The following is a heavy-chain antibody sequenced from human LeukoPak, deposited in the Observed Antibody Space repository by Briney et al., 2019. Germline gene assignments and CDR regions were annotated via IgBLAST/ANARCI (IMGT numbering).Heavy chain of an antibody. Sequence: GGSLRLSCAASGFTFSSYAMHWVRQAPGKGLEWVAVISYDGSNKYYADSVKGRFTISRDNSKNTLYLQMNSLRAEDTAVYYCARSRVAHSQAVAGYFDYWGQGTLVTVSS. V-gene: IGHV3-30-3*01. CDR1: GFTFSSYA. D-gene: IGHD2-15*01. CDR2: ISYDGSNK. CDR3: ARSRVAHSQAVAGYFDY. J-gene: IGHJ4*02.